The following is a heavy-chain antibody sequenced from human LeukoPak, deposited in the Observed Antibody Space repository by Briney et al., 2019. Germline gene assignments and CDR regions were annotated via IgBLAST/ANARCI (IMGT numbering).Heavy chain of an antibody. CDR3: ARGLDLGYFQH. CDR2: IWYDGSNK. D-gene: IGHD4-11*01. V-gene: IGHV3-33*07. CDR1: GFTFSSYD. J-gene: IGHJ1*01. Sequence: GGSLRLSCVVSGFTFSSYDMYWVRQAPGKGLEWVAVIWYDGSNKYYADSVKGRFTISRDNSENTLYLQMNSLRAEDTAVYYCARGLDLGYFQHWGQGTLVTVSS.